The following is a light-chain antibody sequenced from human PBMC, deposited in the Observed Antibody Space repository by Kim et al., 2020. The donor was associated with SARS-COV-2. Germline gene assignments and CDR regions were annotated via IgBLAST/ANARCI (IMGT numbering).Light chain of an antibody. CDR1: SSNIGKSA. Sequence: QSVLTQPPSVSEAPRQRVTISCSGSSSNIGKSAVNWYQQLPGKAPKLLIYYDDLLPSGGSDRFSGSKSGTSASLAISGLQSEDEADYYCAAWDDSLNGYVFGTGTKVTVL. CDR3: AAWDDSLNGYV. J-gene: IGLJ1*01. V-gene: IGLV1-36*01. CDR2: YDD.